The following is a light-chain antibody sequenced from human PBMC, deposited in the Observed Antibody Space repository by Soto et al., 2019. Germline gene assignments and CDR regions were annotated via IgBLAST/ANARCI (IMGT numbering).Light chain of an antibody. CDR1: QSVSSSY. V-gene: IGKV3-20*01. CDR2: GAS. J-gene: IGKJ2*01. Sequence: EIVLTQSPGTLSLSPGERATLSCRASQSVSSSYLAWYQQKPGQAPRLLIYGASSRATGIPDRFSGSGSGLDFTLTISRLEPEDFAVYYYQQYGSSTPYTFGQGTKLEIK. CDR3: QQYGSSTPYT.